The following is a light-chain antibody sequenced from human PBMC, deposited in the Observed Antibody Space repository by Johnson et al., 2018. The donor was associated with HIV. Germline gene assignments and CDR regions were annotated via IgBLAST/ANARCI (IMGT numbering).Light chain of an antibody. CDR2: ENN. V-gene: IGLV1-51*02. CDR1: SSNIGNNY. J-gene: IGLJ1*01. CDR3: GTWDSSLSAGGFV. Sequence: HSVLTQPPSVSAAPGQKVTIACSGSSSNIGNNYVSWYQQLPGTAPKLLIYENNKRPSGIPDRFSGSKSGTSATLCITGLQTGDEADYYCGTWDSSLSAGGFVFGTGTKVTVL.